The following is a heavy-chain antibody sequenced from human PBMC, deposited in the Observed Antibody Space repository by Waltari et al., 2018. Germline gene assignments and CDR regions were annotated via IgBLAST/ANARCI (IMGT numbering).Heavy chain of an antibody. CDR3: AGAGGNSFDY. J-gene: IGHJ4*02. V-gene: IGHV4-4*07. CDR1: GASISSYY. D-gene: IGHD3-10*01. Sequence: QVQLQESGPGLVKPSETLSLICTFSGASISSYYWSWIRQPAGKGLEWIGRLYTSGHTIYNPSLKSRVTMSVDTSKNQFSLKLTSVTAADTAVYYCAGAGGNSFDYWGQGTLVTVSS. CDR2: LYTSGHT.